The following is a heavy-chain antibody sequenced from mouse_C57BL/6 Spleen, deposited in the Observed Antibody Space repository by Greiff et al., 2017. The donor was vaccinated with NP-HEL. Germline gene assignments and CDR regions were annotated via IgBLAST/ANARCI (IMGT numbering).Heavy chain of an antibody. CDR2: ISYDGSN. D-gene: IGHD1-1*01. CDR3: ARDGNIYYYGSRSLYFDY. CDR1: GYSITSGYY. Sequence: EVQLQESGPGLVKPSQSLSLTCSVTGYSITSGYYWNWIRQFPGNKLEWMGYISYDGSNNYNPSLKNRISITRDTSKNQFFLKLNSVTTEDTATYYCARDGNIYYYGSRSLYFDYWGQGTTLTVSS. V-gene: IGHV3-6*01. J-gene: IGHJ2*01.